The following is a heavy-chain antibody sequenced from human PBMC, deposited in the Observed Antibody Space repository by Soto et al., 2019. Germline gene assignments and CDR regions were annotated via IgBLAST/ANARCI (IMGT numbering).Heavy chain of an antibody. J-gene: IGHJ4*02. CDR2: IKSKTDGGTT. D-gene: IGHD5-18*01. Sequence: VQLVESGGGLVKPGGSLRLSCAASGFTFSNAWMSWVRQAPGKGLEWVGRIKSKTDGGTTDYAAPVKGRFTISRDDSKNTLYLQMNSLKTEDTAVYYCTMAPMMDTAMEVIFDYWGQGTLVTVSS. V-gene: IGHV3-15*01. CDR1: GFTFSNAW. CDR3: TMAPMMDTAMEVIFDY.